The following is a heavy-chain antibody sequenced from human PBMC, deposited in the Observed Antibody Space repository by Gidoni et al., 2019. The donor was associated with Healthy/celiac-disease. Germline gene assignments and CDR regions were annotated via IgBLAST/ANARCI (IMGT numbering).Heavy chain of an antibody. V-gene: IGHV3-21*01. CDR3: ARGGGGYDFWSGYGLDY. CDR2: SSSSSSYI. J-gene: IGHJ4*02. CDR1: GFTFSSYS. Sequence: EVQLVSSGGDLVKPGGSLRLSCAASGFTFSSYSMNWVRQAPGKGLEWVSSSSSSSSYIYYADSVKGRFTISRDNAKNSLYLQMNSLRAEDTAVYYCARGGGGYDFWSGYGLDYWGQGTLVTVSS. D-gene: IGHD3-3*01.